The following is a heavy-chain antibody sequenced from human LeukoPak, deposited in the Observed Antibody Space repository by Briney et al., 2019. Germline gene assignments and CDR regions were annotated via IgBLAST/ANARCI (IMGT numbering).Heavy chain of an antibody. V-gene: IGHV4-4*07. J-gene: IGHJ4*02. CDR3: ARDNYDILTGYSYFDH. D-gene: IGHD3-9*01. CDR2: IYTSGST. CDR1: GGSISSYY. Sequence: SETLSLTCTVSGGSISSYYWSWIRQPAGKGLEWIGRIYTSGSTNYNPSLKSRVTMSVDTSKNQFSLKLSSVTAADTAVYYCARDNYDILTGYSYFDHWAREPWSPSPQ.